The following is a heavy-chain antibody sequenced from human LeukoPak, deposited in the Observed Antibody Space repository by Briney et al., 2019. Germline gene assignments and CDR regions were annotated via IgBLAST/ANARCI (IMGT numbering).Heavy chain of an antibody. CDR3: ARQAYSSSWPDD. J-gene: IGHJ4*02. CDR1: GYSFNSYW. V-gene: IGHV5-51*01. CDR2: IYPGDSDT. Sequence: GESLKISCKGSGYSFNSYWIGWVRQMPGKGLELMGLIYPGDSDTRYSPSFQGQVTISADKSISTAYLQWSSLKASDTAINYCARQAYSSSWPDDWGQGTLVTVSS. D-gene: IGHD6-13*01.